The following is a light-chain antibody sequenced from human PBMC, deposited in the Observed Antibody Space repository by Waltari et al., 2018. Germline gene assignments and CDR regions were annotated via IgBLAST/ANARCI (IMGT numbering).Light chain of an antibody. CDR3: QQSYSIPGT. Sequence: DIQMTLSPSSLSASVGDRVTITCRSSQSIGTSLNWYQQKPGKAPKLLIYAASTLQGGVPASFSASGSGTDFALTISSLQPEDFATYYCQQSYSIPGTFGRGTKVEI. V-gene: IGKV1-39*01. CDR1: QSIGTS. J-gene: IGKJ1*01. CDR2: AAS.